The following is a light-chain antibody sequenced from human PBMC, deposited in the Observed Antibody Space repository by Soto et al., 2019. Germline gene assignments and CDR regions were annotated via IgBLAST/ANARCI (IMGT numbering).Light chain of an antibody. CDR2: EVS. CDR1: SSDVGGYNY. V-gene: IGLV2-8*01. CDR3: CSYAATNTFV. Sequence: QSALTQPASVSGSPGQSITISCTGTSSDVGGYNYVSWYQQHPGKAPKLMIYEVSNRPSGVPERFSGSKSGNTASLTISGLQAEDEADYYCCSYAATNTFVFGTGTKVTVL. J-gene: IGLJ1*01.